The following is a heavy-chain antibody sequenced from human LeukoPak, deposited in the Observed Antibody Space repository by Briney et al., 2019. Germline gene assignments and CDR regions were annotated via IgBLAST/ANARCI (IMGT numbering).Heavy chain of an antibody. CDR3: ASGMWVTTVY. V-gene: IGHV3-21*01. J-gene: IGHJ4*02. Sequence: PGGSLKLSCATSGFTFNNYNMNWVRQAPGRALEWVSSITTSGTYIFYADSVKGRFTISRDNAKDSLYLQMNSLRAEDTAVYYCASGMWVTTVYWGQGTLVTVSA. CDR2: ITTSGTYI. CDR1: GFTFNNYN. D-gene: IGHD4-17*01.